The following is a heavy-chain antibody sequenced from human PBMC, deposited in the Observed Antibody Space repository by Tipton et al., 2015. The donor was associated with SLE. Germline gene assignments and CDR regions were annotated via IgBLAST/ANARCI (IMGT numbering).Heavy chain of an antibody. CDR1: GFTFSTSW. CDR2: IKQDGSEK. D-gene: IGHD3-10*01. J-gene: IGHJ4*02. V-gene: IGHV3-7*03. CDR3: ARAGVDPYYFDY. Sequence: GSLRLSCFASGFTFSTSWMTWVRQAPGKGLEWVANIKQDGSEKYYVDSVKGRFTISRDSSTNTVHLQMNSLRADDTAVYYCARAGVDPYYFDYWGQGTLVTVSS.